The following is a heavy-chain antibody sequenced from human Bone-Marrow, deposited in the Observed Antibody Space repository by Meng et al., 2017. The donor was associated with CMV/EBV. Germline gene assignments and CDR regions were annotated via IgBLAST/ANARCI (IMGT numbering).Heavy chain of an antibody. Sequence: VQLVEAGGVSVMRGCFLSISCADSGFTFCDYWMHWVRQVPGEEPVWVSRIVTDGTVTSYAESVRGRFTISRDNSKNTLYLQMNDLRAGDSGVYYCVRDLVGNRDSWGHGTLVTVSS. CDR3: VRDLVGNRDS. D-gene: IGHD1-14*01. CDR2: IVTDGTVT. J-gene: IGHJ5*01. V-gene: IGHV3-74*03. CDR1: GFTFCDYW.